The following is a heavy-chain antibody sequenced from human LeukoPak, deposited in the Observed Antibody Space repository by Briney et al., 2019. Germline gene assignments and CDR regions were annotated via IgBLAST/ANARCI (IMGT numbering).Heavy chain of an antibody. D-gene: IGHD6-13*01. CDR2: ISSSSSYI. V-gene: IGHV3-21*01. CDR3: ARVWQQLVRHAFDI. Sequence: GGSLRLSCAASGLTFSSYSMNWVRQAPGKGMEWVSSISSSSSYIYYADSVKGRFTISRDNAKNSLYLQMNSLRAEDTAVYYCARVWQQLVRHAFDIWGQGTMVTVSS. CDR1: GLTFSSYS. J-gene: IGHJ3*02.